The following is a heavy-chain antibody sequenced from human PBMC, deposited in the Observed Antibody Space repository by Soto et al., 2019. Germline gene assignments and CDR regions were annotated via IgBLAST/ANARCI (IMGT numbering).Heavy chain of an antibody. Sequence: PGGSLRLSFAAPGFTFSSSGMNWVRQAPGKGLEWVAVVSYDEITKYYADSVKGRFTISRDNFKNILYLQMNSLRAEDTAVYYCAKHDFWTLYNTGLDSWGQGTLVTVSS. D-gene: IGHD3-3*01. CDR2: VSYDEITK. CDR3: AKHDFWTLYNTGLDS. J-gene: IGHJ4*02. V-gene: IGHV3-30*18. CDR1: GFTFSSSG.